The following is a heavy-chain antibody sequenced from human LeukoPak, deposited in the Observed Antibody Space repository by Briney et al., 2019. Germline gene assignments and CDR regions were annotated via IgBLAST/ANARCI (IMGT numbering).Heavy chain of an antibody. D-gene: IGHD3-9*01. CDR1: GGSISRSNW. Sequence: SETLSLTCTVSGGSISRSNWWSWVRPPPGKGLEWIGEIHDTGSTNYNPPLKSRVTMSLDKSKNQFSLNLNSVTAADTAVYYCATYYDILSGYTFDYWGQGTLVAVSS. J-gene: IGHJ4*02. V-gene: IGHV4-4*02. CDR2: IHDTGST. CDR3: ATYYDILSGYTFDY.